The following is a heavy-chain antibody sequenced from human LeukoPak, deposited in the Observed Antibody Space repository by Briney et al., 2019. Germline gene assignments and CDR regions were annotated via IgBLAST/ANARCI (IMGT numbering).Heavy chain of an antibody. D-gene: IGHD1-26*01. CDR2: IRSKTHGGTT. Sequence: GSLRLSCAAPGFTFTDVWMSWVRQAPGMGLEWIGRIRSKTHGGTTDYAAPVKGRFSISRDDSKNTLYLQMNSLETEDTAVYYCATEGSSPKYFDFWGQGTLVTVSS. CDR3: ATEGSSPKYFDF. J-gene: IGHJ4*02. CDR1: GFTFTDVW. V-gene: IGHV3-15*01.